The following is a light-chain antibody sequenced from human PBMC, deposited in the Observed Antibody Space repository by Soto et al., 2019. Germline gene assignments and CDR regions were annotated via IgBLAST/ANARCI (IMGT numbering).Light chain of an antibody. Sequence: EIQITQSPSSVSASVGDRVTITFRASQGISSWLAWYQQKPGKAPKLLIYDASNLETGVPSRFSGSGSGTDFTFTISSLQPEDIATYYCQQYDNLPTFAQGTRLAIK. J-gene: IGKJ5*01. V-gene: IGKV1-33*01. CDR2: DAS. CDR3: QQYDNLPT. CDR1: QGISSW.